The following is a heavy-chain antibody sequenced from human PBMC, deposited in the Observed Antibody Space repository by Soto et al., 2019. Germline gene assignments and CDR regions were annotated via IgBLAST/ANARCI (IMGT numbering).Heavy chain of an antibody. D-gene: IGHD2-2*01. CDR2: INHSGST. Sequence: PSETLSLTCAVYGGSFSGYYWSWIRQPPGKGLEWIGEINHSGSTNYNPSLKSRVTISVDTSKNQFSLKLSSVTAADTAVYYCARSGGYIVVVPAANASYYYYYYGMDVWGQGTTVTSP. CDR1: GGSFSGYY. J-gene: IGHJ6*02. CDR3: ARSGGYIVVVPAANASYYYYYYGMDV. V-gene: IGHV4-34*01.